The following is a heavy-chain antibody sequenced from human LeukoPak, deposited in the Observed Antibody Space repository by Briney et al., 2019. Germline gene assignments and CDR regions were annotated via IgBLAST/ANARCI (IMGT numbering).Heavy chain of an antibody. V-gene: IGHV3-11*04. CDR1: GGSISSYY. CDR2: IDLNGNVK. D-gene: IGHD1-1*01. J-gene: IGHJ4*02. Sequence: LSLTCTVSGGSISSYYWSWIRQPPGKGLEWLSYIDLNGNVKYYIDSVKGRFTISRDNAKNSLHLQMDSLRAEDTAVYYCARRGFQLVYDYWGQGILVTVSS. CDR3: ARRGFQLVYDY.